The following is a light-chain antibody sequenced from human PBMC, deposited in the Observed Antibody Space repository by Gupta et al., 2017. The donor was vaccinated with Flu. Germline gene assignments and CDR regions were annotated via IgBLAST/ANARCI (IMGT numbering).Light chain of an antibody. J-gene: IGKJ2*04. CDR1: QSVSSN. Sequence: EIVMTQSPATLSVSPGERATLSCRSSQSVSSNLAWYQQKPGQAPRLLIYGASTRATGIPARCSGSGSGTEFTLTISSLQSEDFAVYYCQHHGSFGQGTKLEIK. CDR3: QHHGS. CDR2: GAS. V-gene: IGKV3-15*01.